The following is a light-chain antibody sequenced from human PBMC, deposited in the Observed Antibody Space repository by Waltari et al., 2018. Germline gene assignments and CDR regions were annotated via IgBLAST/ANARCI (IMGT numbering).Light chain of an antibody. J-gene: IGKJ2*01. CDR3: MQSIQLPSYT. V-gene: IGKV2D-29*02. Sequence: DIVMTQTPLSLSVTPGQPASISCKSSQSLLHSDGKTYLYWYLQKPGQSPQLLSYEVSNRFSGVPDRFSGSGSGTDFTLKISRVEAEDVGVYYCMQSIQLPSYTFGQGTKLEIK. CDR2: EVS. CDR1: QSLLHSDGKTY.